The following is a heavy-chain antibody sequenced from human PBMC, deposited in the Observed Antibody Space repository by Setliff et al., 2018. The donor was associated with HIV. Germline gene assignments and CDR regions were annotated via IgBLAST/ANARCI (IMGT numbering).Heavy chain of an antibody. V-gene: IGHV3-49*04. J-gene: IGHJ4*02. CDR1: GFTFSDYV. CDR2: IRSKAYGGAT. D-gene: IGHD3-22*01. Sequence: PGGSLRLSCTASGFTFSDYVMSWVRQAPGKGLEWVGFIRSKAYGGATKYAASVKGRFTISRDDSKRIAYLQMNSLKTEDTAVYYCQTNYYDTSGYYYEARNYFEYWGQGTLVTVSS. CDR3: QTNYYDTSGYYYEARNYFEY.